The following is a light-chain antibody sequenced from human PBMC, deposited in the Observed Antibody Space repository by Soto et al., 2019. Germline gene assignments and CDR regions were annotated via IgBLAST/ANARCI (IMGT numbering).Light chain of an antibody. CDR1: ISDIGSYRA. Sequence: QSVLTQPASVTGSPGQSIAISCTGTISDIGSYRAVSWYRQDPGKAPKLIIYEVTKRPSGVSHRFSGYRSGGTASLTITGLHAEDEADYPWSSRGGSSPIYVFGTGTKVTVL. J-gene: IGLJ1*01. V-gene: IGLV2-23*02. CDR3: SSRGGSSPIYV. CDR2: EVT.